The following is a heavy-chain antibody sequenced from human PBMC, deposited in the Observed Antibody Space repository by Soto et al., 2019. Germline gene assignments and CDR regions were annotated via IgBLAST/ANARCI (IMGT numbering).Heavy chain of an antibody. D-gene: IGHD3-10*01. CDR2: ISSSGSTI. V-gene: IGHV3-11*01. CDR1: GFTFSDYY. CDR3: ARGVRGFTTPPSYYYYYMDF. Sequence: GGSLRLSCAASGFTFSDYYMSWIRQAPGKGLEWVSYISSSGSTIYYADSVKGRFTISRDNAKNSLYLQMNSLRAEDTAVYYCARGVRGFTTPPSYYYYYMDFWGKGTTVTVSS. J-gene: IGHJ6*03.